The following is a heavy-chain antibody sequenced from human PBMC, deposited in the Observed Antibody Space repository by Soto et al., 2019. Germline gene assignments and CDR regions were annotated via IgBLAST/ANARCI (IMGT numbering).Heavy chain of an antibody. J-gene: IGHJ4*02. CDR2: IYHSGST. V-gene: IGHV4-30-2*01. CDR1: GGSISSGDYY. CDR3: ARGNVVPLDY. D-gene: IGHD2-21*01. Sequence: SETLSLTCSVSGGSISSGDYYWNWIRQPPGKGLEWIGYIYHSGSTYYNPSLKSRVTISVDRSKNQFSLKLSSVTAADTAVYYCARGNVVPLDYWGQGTLVNVSS.